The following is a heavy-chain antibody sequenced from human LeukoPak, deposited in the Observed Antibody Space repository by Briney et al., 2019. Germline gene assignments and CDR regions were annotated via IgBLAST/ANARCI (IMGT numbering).Heavy chain of an antibody. J-gene: IGHJ4*02. Sequence: GGSLRLSCAASGFTFSSYAMTWVRQAPGKGLEWVSYISLSSSPIYYADSVKGRFTISRDNAKNSVYLQMNSLRAEDTAVYYCAKDHKLNTPTGLRYYFDYWGQGTLVTVSS. V-gene: IGHV3-48*01. D-gene: IGHD1-1*01. CDR2: ISLSSSPI. CDR1: GFTFSSYA. CDR3: AKDHKLNTPTGLRYYFDY.